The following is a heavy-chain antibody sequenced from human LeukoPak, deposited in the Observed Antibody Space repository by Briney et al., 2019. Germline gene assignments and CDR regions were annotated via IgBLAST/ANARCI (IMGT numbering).Heavy chain of an antibody. J-gene: IGHJ5*02. Sequence: GGSLRLSCAASGFTFDDYAMHWVRQAPGKGLEWVSGISWNSGSIGYAGSVKGRFTISRDNAKNSLYLQMNSLRAEDTALYYCAKDPYSSGWYNWFDPWGQGTLVTVSS. CDR2: ISWNSGSI. CDR1: GFTFDDYA. D-gene: IGHD6-19*01. V-gene: IGHV3-9*01. CDR3: AKDPYSSGWYNWFDP.